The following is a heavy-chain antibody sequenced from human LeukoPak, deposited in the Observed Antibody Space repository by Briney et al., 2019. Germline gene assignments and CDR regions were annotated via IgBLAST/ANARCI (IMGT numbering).Heavy chain of an antibody. CDR2: IWYDGSNK. CDR3: ARDGAGGWLQLFGY. V-gene: IGHV3-33*01. D-gene: IGHD5-24*01. Sequence: PGRSLRLSCAVSGFTFSSYGMPWVRQAPGKGLEGVAVIWYDGSNKYYADSVKGRFTISRDNSKNTLYLQMNSLRAEDTAVYYCARDGAGGWLQLFGYWGQGTLVTVSS. CDR1: GFTFSSYG. J-gene: IGHJ4*02.